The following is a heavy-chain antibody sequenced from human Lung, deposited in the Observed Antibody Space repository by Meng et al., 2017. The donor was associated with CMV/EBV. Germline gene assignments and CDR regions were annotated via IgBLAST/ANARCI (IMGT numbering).Heavy chain of an antibody. V-gene: IGHV3-11*04. CDR1: GFTFSDYY. Sequence: SCAASGFTFSDYYMSWIRQAPGKGLECVSDISSSGSTIYYADSVKGRFTISRDNAKNSLYLQMNSLRAEYTAVYYCARDAVGHYYGMDVWGQGTTVTVSS. CDR2: ISSSGSTI. J-gene: IGHJ6*02. D-gene: IGHD3-16*01. CDR3: ARDAVGHYYGMDV.